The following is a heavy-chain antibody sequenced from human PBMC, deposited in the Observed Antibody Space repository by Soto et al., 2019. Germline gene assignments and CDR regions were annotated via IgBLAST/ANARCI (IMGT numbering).Heavy chain of an antibody. CDR2: MNPNSGNT. J-gene: IGHJ6*03. CDR3: ARGPYGDPTHYYYYYYMDV. V-gene: IGHV1-8*01. Sequence: QVQLVQSGAEVKKPGASVKVSCKASGYTFTSYDTNWVRQATGQGLEWMGWMNPNSGNTGYAQKFQGRVTMTRNTSISTAYMELSSLRSEDTAVYYCARGPYGDPTHYYYYYYMDVWGKGTTVTVSS. D-gene: IGHD4-17*01. CDR1: GYTFTSYD.